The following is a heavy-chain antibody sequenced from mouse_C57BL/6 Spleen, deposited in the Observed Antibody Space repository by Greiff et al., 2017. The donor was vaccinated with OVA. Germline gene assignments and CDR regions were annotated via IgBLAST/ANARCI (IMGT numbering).Heavy chain of an antibody. CDR2: INPGSGGT. J-gene: IGHJ1*03. CDR1: GYAFTNYL. Sequence: QVQLQQSGAELVRPGTSVMVSCKASGYAFTNYLIEWVKQRPGQGLEWIGVINPGSGGTNYNEKFKGKATLTADKSSSTAYMQLSSLTSEDSAVYFCARGVYYYGSSYVKWYFDVWGTGTTVTVSS. V-gene: IGHV1-54*01. D-gene: IGHD1-1*01. CDR3: ARGVYYYGSSYVKWYFDV.